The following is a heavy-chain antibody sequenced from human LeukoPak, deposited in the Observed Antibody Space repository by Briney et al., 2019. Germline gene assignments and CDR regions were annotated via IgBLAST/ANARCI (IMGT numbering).Heavy chain of an antibody. J-gene: IGHJ4*02. Sequence: ASVKVSCKASGYTFTSYDINWVRQATGQGLEWMGWMNPNSGNTGYAQKFQGRVTMTRNTSISTAYMELSSLRSEDTAVYYCARDPKIGCSSTSCYTGGYFDYWGQGTLVTVSS. CDR3: ARDPKIGCSSTSCYTGGYFDY. CDR1: GYTFTSYD. D-gene: IGHD2-2*02. V-gene: IGHV1-8*01. CDR2: MNPNSGNT.